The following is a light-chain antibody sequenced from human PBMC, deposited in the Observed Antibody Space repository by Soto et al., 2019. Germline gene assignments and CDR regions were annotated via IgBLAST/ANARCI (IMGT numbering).Light chain of an antibody. Sequence: QSALTQPPSASGSPGQSVTISCTGTSSDVGNYNYVSWYQQHPGKAPKLMIYAVSKRPSGVPDRFSGSKSGNTASLTVSGLQAEDEADYYCSSYAGTSNWVFGGGTKLTVL. V-gene: IGLV2-8*01. CDR1: SSDVGNYNY. J-gene: IGLJ3*02. CDR2: AVS. CDR3: SSYAGTSNWV.